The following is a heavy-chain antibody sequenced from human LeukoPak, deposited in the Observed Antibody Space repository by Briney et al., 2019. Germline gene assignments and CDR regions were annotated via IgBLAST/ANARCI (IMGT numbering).Heavy chain of an antibody. Sequence: SETLSLTCAVYGGSFSGYYWSWIRHPPGKGLEWIGEINHSGSTNYNPSLKSRVTISVDTSKNQFSLKLSSVTAADTAVYYCARGNIVVVVAASYYYYYMDVWGKGTTVTVSS. CDR1: GGSFSGYY. V-gene: IGHV4-34*01. CDR2: INHSGST. J-gene: IGHJ6*03. D-gene: IGHD2-15*01. CDR3: ARGNIVVVVAASYYYYYMDV.